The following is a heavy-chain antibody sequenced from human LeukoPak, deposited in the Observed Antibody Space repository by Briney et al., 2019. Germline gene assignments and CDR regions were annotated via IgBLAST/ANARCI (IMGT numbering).Heavy chain of an antibody. Sequence: GGSLRLSCAASGFTFSSYSMNWVRQAPGKGLEWVSSISSSSSYIYYADSVKGRFTISRDNAKNSLYLQMNCLRAEDTAVYYCARVGGGVVNNWGQGTLVTVSS. CDR1: GFTFSSYS. V-gene: IGHV3-21*01. CDR3: ARVGGGVVNN. CDR2: ISSSSSYI. J-gene: IGHJ4*02. D-gene: IGHD4-23*01.